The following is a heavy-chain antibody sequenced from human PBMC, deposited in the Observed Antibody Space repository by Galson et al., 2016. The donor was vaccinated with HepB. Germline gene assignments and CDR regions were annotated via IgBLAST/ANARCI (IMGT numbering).Heavy chain of an antibody. CDR3: TVAASYDFWSGYYMLDP. CDR1: GFSFSHAW. J-gene: IGHJ5*02. Sequence: SLRLSCAASGFSFSHAWMHWVRQAPGKGLEWVGRIKSKTDGGTTDYAAPVKGRFVISRDNSKDTLYLQMNRLKTEDTGVYYCTVAASYDFWSGYYMLDPWGQGTLVTVSS. CDR2: IKSKTDGGTT. V-gene: IGHV3-15*07. D-gene: IGHD3-3*01.